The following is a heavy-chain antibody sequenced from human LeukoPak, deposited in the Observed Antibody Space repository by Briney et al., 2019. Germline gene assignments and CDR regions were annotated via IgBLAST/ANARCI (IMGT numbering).Heavy chain of an antibody. J-gene: IGHJ5*02. D-gene: IGHD3-22*01. CDR3: TTDLSYDTSGYSNWFDP. Sequence: GGSLRLSCAASGFTFNNAWMSWVRQAPGKGLEWVGRIKSKTDGGTTDYAAPVKSRFTISRDDSKNTLYLQMNSLKTEDTAVYYCTTDLSYDTSGYSNWFDPWGQGTLVTVSS. CDR2: IKSKTDGGTT. V-gene: IGHV3-15*01. CDR1: GFTFNNAW.